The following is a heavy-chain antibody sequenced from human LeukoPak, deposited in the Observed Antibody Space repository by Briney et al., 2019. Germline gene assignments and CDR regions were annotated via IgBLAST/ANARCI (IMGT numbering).Heavy chain of an antibody. CDR3: ARDLRGRVDY. D-gene: IGHD3-10*01. Sequence: PGGSLRLSCAASGLIFDDYAMHWVRQAPGKGLEWVSLISRNGAVTKYADSVRGRFTVSRDNAKNSLYLQMNSLRAEDTAVYYCARDLRGRVDYWGQGTLVTVSS. J-gene: IGHJ4*02. CDR1: GLIFDDYA. CDR2: ISRNGAVT. V-gene: IGHV3-20*04.